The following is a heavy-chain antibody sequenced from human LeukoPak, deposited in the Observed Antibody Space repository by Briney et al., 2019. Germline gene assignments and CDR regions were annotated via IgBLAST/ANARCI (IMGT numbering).Heavy chain of an antibody. D-gene: IGHD1-7*01. CDR1: GGSISSGGYY. J-gene: IGHJ5*02. V-gene: IGHV4-31*03. CDR3: AQTNWNYGADWLDP. CDR2: IYYSGST. Sequence: SETLSLTCTVSGGSISSGGYYWSWIRQHPGKGLEWIGYIYYSGSTYYNPSLKSRVTISVDTSKNQFSLKLSSVTAADTAVYYCAQTNWNYGADWLDPWGQGTLVTVSS.